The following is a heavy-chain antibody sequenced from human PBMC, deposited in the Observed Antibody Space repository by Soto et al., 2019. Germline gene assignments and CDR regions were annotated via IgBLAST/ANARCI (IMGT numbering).Heavy chain of an antibody. V-gene: IGHV1-58*01. J-gene: IGHJ6*02. D-gene: IGHD4-4*01. CDR3: AAGSRTVTDYGMDV. CDR1: GFTFTSSA. Sequence: ASVKVSCKASGFTFTSSAVQWVRQARGQRLEWIGWVVVGSGNTNYAQKFQERVTITRDMSTSTAYMELSSLRSEDTAVYYCAAGSRTVTDYGMDVWGQGTTVTVSS. CDR2: VVVGSGNT.